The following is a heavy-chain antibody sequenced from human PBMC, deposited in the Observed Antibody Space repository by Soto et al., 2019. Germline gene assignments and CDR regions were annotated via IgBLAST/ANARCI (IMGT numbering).Heavy chain of an antibody. Sequence: ASVKVSCKASGYTFTSYAMHWVRQAPGQRLEWMGWINAGNGDTKYSQKFQGRVTITRDTSASTAYMELSSLRSEDTAVYYCARDLGVGAASDYWGQGTLVTVSS. J-gene: IGHJ4*02. CDR2: INAGNGDT. CDR3: ARDLGVGAASDY. D-gene: IGHD1-26*01. V-gene: IGHV1-3*01. CDR1: GYTFTSYA.